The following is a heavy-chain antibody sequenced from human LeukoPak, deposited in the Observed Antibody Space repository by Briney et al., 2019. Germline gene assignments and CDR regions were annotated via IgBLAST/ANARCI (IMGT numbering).Heavy chain of an antibody. CDR3: ARARAYSSGWYPYYYYYMDV. J-gene: IGHJ6*03. D-gene: IGHD6-19*01. Sequence: PGGSLRLSCAASGFTFDDYGMSWVRQAPGKGLEWVSGINWNGGSTGYADSVKGRFTISRDNAKNSLYLQMNSLRAEDTALYYCARARAYSSGWYPYYYYYMDVWGKGTTVTVSS. CDR1: GFTFDDYG. CDR2: INWNGGST. V-gene: IGHV3-20*04.